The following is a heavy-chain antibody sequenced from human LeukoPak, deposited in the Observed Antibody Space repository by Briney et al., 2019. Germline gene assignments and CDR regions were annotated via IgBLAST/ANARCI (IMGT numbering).Heavy chain of an antibody. Sequence: GRSLRLSCAASGFTFSGHAMHWVRQAPGKGLECLAVTSYDGSNKYYADSVKGRFTISRDNSKNTVYLQMNSLRAEDTALYYCARDKVPSHIAVLDYWGQGTLVTVSS. CDR1: GFTFSGHA. CDR2: TSYDGSNK. D-gene: IGHD5-12*01. J-gene: IGHJ4*02. CDR3: ARDKVPSHIAVLDY. V-gene: IGHV3-30*04.